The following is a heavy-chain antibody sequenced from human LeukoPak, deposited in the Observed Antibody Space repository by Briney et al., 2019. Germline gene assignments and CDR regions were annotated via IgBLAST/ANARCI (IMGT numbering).Heavy chain of an antibody. CDR2: IYYSGST. D-gene: IGHD1-7*01. J-gene: IGHJ3*02. V-gene: IGHV4-59*01. CDR3: ARMGPKTTAAFDI. Sequence: SETLSLTCTVSGGSISSYYWSWIRQPPGKGLEWIGYIYYSGSTNYSPSLKSRVAISVDTSKNQFSLKLSSVTAADTAVYYCARMGPKTTAAFDIWGQGTMVTVSS. CDR1: GGSISSYY.